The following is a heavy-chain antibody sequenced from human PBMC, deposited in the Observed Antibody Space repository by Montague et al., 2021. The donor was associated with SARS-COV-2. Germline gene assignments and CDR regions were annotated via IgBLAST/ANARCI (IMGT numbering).Heavy chain of an antibody. Sequence: SETLSLTCTVSGGSISSNYWSWIRQPPGKGLEWIGYIYYIGSTNXNPSLKSRVTISVDTSRTQFSLKLNSVTAADTAMYYCARVVDYYDSSGYYGSREFYHYYGMDVWGQGTTVTVSS. CDR3: ARVVDYYDSSGYYGSREFYHYYGMDV. CDR2: IYYIGST. D-gene: IGHD3-22*01. V-gene: IGHV4-59*01. J-gene: IGHJ6*02. CDR1: GGSISSNY.